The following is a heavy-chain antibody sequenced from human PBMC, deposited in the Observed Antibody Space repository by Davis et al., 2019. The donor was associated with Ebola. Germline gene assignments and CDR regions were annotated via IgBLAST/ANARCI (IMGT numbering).Heavy chain of an antibody. J-gene: IGHJ3*02. CDR3: ARDLLWFGELLSFAFDI. Sequence: GESLKISCAASGLTFDDYAMTWVRQAPGKGLEWVSGINWHGGSTGYADSVKGRFTISRDNAKNSLYLQMNSLRAEDTAVYYCARDLLWFGELLSFAFDIWGQGTMVTVSS. V-gene: IGHV3-20*04. CDR1: GLTFDDYA. CDR2: INWHGGST. D-gene: IGHD3-10*01.